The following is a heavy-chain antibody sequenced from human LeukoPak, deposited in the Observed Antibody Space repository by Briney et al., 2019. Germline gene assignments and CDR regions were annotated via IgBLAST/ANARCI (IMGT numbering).Heavy chain of an antibody. D-gene: IGHD2-21*02. CDR2: IYHSGST. CDR1: GGSISSGGYS. V-gene: IGHV4-30-2*01. J-gene: IGHJ4*02. Sequence: SETLSLTCAVSGGSISSGGYSWSWIRQPPGKGLEWIGYIYHSGSTYYNPSRKSRVTISVARSKNQFSLKLSSVTAADTAVYYCASSYCGGDCSLVGSFDYWGQGTLVTVSS. CDR3: ASSYCGGDCSLVGSFDY.